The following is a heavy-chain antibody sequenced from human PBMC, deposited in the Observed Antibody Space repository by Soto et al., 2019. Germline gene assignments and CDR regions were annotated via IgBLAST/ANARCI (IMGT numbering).Heavy chain of an antibody. CDR1: GFTFSSYG. D-gene: IGHD6-6*01. CDR3: ARAFGSPYYFDY. J-gene: IGHJ4*02. CDR2: IWYDGSNK. Sequence: PGGSLRLSCAASGFTFSSYGMHWVRQAPGKGLEWVAVIWYDGSNKYYADSVKGRFTISRDNSKNTLYLQMNSLRAEDTAVYYCARAFGSPYYFDYWGQGTLVTVSS. V-gene: IGHV3-33*01.